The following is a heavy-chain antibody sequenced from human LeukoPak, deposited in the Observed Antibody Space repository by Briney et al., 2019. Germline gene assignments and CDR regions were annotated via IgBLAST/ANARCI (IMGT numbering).Heavy chain of an antibody. J-gene: IGHJ4*02. Sequence: ASVKVSXKASGYTFTSYDINWVRQATGQGLEWMGWMNPNSGNTGYAQKFQGRVTITRNTSISTAYMELSSLRSEDTAVYYCARGLVRFLEWYGANFDYWGQGTLVTVSS. CDR3: ARGLVRFLEWYGANFDY. CDR1: GYTFTSYD. D-gene: IGHD3-3*01. V-gene: IGHV1-8*03. CDR2: MNPNSGNT.